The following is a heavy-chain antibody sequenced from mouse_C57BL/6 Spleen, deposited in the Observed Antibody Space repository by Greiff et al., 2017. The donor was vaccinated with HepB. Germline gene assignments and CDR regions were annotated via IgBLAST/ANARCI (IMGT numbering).Heavy chain of an antibody. D-gene: IGHD1-1*01. Sequence: QVQLQQSGAELARPGASVKLSCKASGYTFTSYGISWVKQRTGQGLEWIGEIYPRSGNTYYNEKFKGKATLTADKSSSTAYMELRSLTSEDSAVYFCARGVGDEAWFAYWGQGTLVTVSA. CDR2: IYPRSGNT. V-gene: IGHV1-81*01. CDR3: ARGVGDEAWFAY. J-gene: IGHJ3*01. CDR1: GYTFTSYG.